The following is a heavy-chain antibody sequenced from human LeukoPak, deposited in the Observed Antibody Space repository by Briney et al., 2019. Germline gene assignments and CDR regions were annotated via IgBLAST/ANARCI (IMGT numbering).Heavy chain of an antibody. CDR3: ARDRGYSAFDY. J-gene: IGHJ4*02. D-gene: IGHD1-1*01. CDR1: GLTFNDGW. Sequence: GGSLRLSCAVSGLTFNDGWMNWVRQAPGKGLEWVASMNEDGSQKYYVGSVRGRFTISRDNTKNIVFLQMNSLRVDDTAVYYCARDRGYSAFDYWGQGTLVTVSS. V-gene: IGHV3-7*01. CDR2: MNEDGSQK.